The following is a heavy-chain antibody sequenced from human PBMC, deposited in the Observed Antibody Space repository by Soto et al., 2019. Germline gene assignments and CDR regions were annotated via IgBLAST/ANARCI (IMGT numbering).Heavy chain of an antibody. V-gene: IGHV3-49*03. CDR1: GFTFGDYA. J-gene: IGHJ4*02. D-gene: IGHD3-16*02. CDR3: TRGRVMITFGGVIVSYLDY. CDR2: IRSKAYGGTT. Sequence: GGSLRLSCTASGFTFGDYAMSWFHQAPGKGLEWVGFIRSKAYGGTTEYAASVKGRFTISRDDSKSIAYLQMNSLKTEDTAVYYCTRGRVMITFGGVIVSYLDYWGQGTLVTVSS.